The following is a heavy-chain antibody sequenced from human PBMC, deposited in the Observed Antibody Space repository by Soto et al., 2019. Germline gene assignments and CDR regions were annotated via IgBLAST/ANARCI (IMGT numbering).Heavy chain of an antibody. CDR2: ISGSGGST. J-gene: IGHJ4*02. V-gene: IGHV3-23*01. CDR3: AKGYDYGDYGAVDY. Sequence: PGGSLRLSCAASGFTFSSYAMSGVRQAPGKGLEWVSAISGSGGSTYYADSVKGRFTISRDNSKNTLYLQMNSLRAEDTAVYYCAKGYDYGDYGAVDYWGQGTLVTVSS. CDR1: GFTFSSYA. D-gene: IGHD4-17*01.